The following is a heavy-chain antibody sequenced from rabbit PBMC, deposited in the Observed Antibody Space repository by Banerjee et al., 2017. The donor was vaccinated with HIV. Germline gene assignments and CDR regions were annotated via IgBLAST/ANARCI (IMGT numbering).Heavy chain of an antibody. V-gene: IGHV1S47*01. CDR3: AKSGPDAASWDL. CDR1: GFDFSSYG. CDR2: IDPVFGSI. D-gene: IGHD4-2*01. J-gene: IGHJ6*01. Sequence: QEQLVESGGGLAQPGGSLKLSCKASGFDFSSYGVSWVRQAPGKGLEWVGYIDPVFGSIYYACWANGRFTISSHNAQNTLYLQLNSLTAADTATYFCAKSGPDAASWDLRGQGTLVTVS.